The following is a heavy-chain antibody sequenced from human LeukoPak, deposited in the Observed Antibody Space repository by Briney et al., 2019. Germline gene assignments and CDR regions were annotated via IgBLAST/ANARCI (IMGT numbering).Heavy chain of an antibody. CDR1: GFTVSNNY. D-gene: IGHD2-21*01. V-gene: IGHV3-53*01. J-gene: IGHJ4*02. Sequence: GGSLRLSCAVSGFTVSNNYMSWVRQAPGKGLEWVSHIYSGGDTYHADSVKGRFTISRDHSKNTVYLQMNNLRVEDAAVYYCARDTGLWWGQGTLVTVSS. CDR3: ARDTGLW. CDR2: IYSGGDT.